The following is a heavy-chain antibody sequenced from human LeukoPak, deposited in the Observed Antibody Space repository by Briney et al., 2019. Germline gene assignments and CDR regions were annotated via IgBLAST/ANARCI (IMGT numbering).Heavy chain of an antibody. J-gene: IGHJ5*02. D-gene: IGHD3-22*01. CDR3: ARHKVVNTSENWFDP. CDR2: IYYSGST. Sequence: SETLSLTCTVSGGSISSYYWSWIRQPPGKGLEWIGYIYYSGSTNYNPSLKSRVTISVDTSKNQFSLKLSSVTAADTAVYYCARHKVVNTSENWFDPWGQGTLVTVSS. CDR1: GGSISSYY. V-gene: IGHV4-59*08.